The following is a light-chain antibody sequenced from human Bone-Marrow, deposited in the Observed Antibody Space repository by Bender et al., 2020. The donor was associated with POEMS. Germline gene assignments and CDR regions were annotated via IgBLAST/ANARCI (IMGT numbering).Light chain of an antibody. V-gene: IGLV1-44*01. Sequence: QSVLTQPPSASGTPGQRVTISCSGSNSNIGTNAVNWYQQFPGTAPKLLIYSDNQRPSGVPDRFYAFKSGTSASLAISGLQSEDEGDYYCAAWDDSLNGLVFGGGTKLTVL. J-gene: IGLJ2*01. CDR1: NSNIGTNA. CDR2: SDN. CDR3: AAWDDSLNGLV.